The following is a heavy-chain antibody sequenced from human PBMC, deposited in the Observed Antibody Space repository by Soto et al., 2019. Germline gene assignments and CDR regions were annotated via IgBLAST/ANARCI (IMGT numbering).Heavy chain of an antibody. CDR2: FDPEDGET. D-gene: IGHD4-17*01. J-gene: IGHJ3*02. CDR1: GYTLTELS. V-gene: IGHV1-24*01. CDR3: ATGYGEYGFIVDAFDI. Sequence: QVQLVQSGAEVKKPGASVKVSCKVSGYTLTELSMHWVRQAPGKGLEWMGGFDPEDGETIYAQKFQGRVTMTEDTSTDTAYMELSSLRSEDTAVYYCATGYGEYGFIVDAFDIWGQGTMVTVSS.